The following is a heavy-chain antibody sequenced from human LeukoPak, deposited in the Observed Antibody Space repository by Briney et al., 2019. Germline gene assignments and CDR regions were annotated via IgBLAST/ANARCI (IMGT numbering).Heavy chain of an antibody. V-gene: IGHV4-59*08. Sequence: SETLSLTCTVSGGSISSYYWSWIRQPPGKGLEWIGYIYYSGSTNYNPSLESRVTISVDTSKNQFSLKLTSVTAADTAMYYCARQSARLFTYSGNFHFDYWGQGTLVTVSS. CDR1: GGSISSYY. CDR2: IYYSGST. CDR3: ARQSARLFTYSGNFHFDY. D-gene: IGHD1-26*01. J-gene: IGHJ4*02.